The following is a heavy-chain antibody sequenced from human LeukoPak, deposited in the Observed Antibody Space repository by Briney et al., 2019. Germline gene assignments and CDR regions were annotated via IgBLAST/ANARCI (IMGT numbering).Heavy chain of an antibody. V-gene: IGHV3-30*07. CDR2: ISYDGYET. D-gene: IGHD1-26*01. CDR3: ANRGSGSYSDERQPSYSQYYFDY. J-gene: IGHJ4*02. Sequence: GRSLRLSCTVSGFTFSSFPMHWVRQAPGKGLDWVALISYDGYETYYADSVKGRFTISRDNSKNTLYLQMNSLRAEDTAVYYCANRGSGSYSDERQPSYSQYYFDYWGQGTLVTVSS. CDR1: GFTFSSFP.